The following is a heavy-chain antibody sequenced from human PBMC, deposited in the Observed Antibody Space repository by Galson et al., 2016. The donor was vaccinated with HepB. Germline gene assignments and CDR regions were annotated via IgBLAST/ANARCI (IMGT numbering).Heavy chain of an antibody. D-gene: IGHD4-17*01. CDR1: GYTFTAYY. V-gene: IGHV1-2*02. CDR3: ARIPSGTTVTST. J-gene: IGHJ5*02. CDR2: INPNSGFT. Sequence: SVKVSCKASGYTFTAYYMHWVRQAPGQGPEWMGWINPNSGFTNYAQRFQSRVTMTRDTSISTAYMELSSLRSDDSAIYYCARIPSGTTVTSTWGQGTLVTVSS.